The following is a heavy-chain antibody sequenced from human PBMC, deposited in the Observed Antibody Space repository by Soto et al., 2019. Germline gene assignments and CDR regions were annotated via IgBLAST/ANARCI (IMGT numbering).Heavy chain of an antibody. Sequence: ASVKVSCKASGYTFTSYGIHWVRQAPRQRLEWMGWINAANGDTKYSPKFQGRVTITRDTSASTAYMELSSLRSEDTAVYYCARDGLRGYSYGFRTLAYWGQGTLVTVSS. V-gene: IGHV1-3*01. CDR3: ARDGLRGYSYGFRTLAY. D-gene: IGHD5-18*01. CDR2: INAANGDT. CDR1: GYTFTSYG. J-gene: IGHJ4*02.